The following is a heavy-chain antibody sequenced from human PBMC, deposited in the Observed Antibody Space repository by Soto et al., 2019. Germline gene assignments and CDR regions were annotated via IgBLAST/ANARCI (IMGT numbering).Heavy chain of an antibody. Sequence: ASVKVSCKASGYTFTSYGISWVRQAPGQGLEWMEWISAYNGNTNYAQKLQGRVAMTTDTSTSTAYMELRSLRSDDTAVYYCARGMVGSTKATNWFDPWGQGTLVTVSS. J-gene: IGHJ5*02. CDR2: ISAYNGNT. D-gene: IGHD2-15*01. CDR1: GYTFTSYG. CDR3: ARGMVGSTKATNWFDP. V-gene: IGHV1-18*01.